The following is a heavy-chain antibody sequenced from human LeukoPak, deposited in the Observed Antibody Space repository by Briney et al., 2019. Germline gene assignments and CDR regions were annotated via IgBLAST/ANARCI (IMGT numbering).Heavy chain of an antibody. J-gene: IGHJ6*03. CDR2: ISSSSSYI. CDR1: GFTFSSYS. CDR3: ARDDQLLSFADYYYYMDV. V-gene: IGHV3-21*01. Sequence: PGGSLRLSCAASGFTFSSYSMNWVRQAPGKGLEWVSSISSSSSYIYYADSVKGRFTVSRDNAKNSLYLQMNSLRAEDTAVYYCARDDQLLSFADYYYYMDVWGKGTTVTVSS. D-gene: IGHD2-2*01.